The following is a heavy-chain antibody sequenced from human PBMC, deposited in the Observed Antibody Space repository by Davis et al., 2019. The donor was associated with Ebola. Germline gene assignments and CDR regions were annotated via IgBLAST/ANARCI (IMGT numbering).Heavy chain of an antibody. V-gene: IGHV4-4*08. J-gene: IGHJ5*02. D-gene: IGHD2-8*01. CDR2: ISNGGRT. Sequence: MPSETLSLTCSVSGGSVGSDYWSWIRQSPGKGLEWIAFISNGGRTIYNPSLRGRVTISIDTSKNQFSLEVRSVTAADTAVYYCAREELGYCTNGVCYNGWFDPWGQGTLVTVSS. CDR3: AREELGYCTNGVCYNGWFDP. CDR1: GGSVGSDY.